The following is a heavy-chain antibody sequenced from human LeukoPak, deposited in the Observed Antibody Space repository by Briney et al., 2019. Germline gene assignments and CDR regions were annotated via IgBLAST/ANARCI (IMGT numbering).Heavy chain of an antibody. CDR3: ASLFRVGATGHYYYYMDL. J-gene: IGHJ6*03. CDR2: INPNSGGT. Sequence: RASVKVSCKASGYTFTGYYMHWVRQAPGQGREWMGWINPNSGGTNYAQKFQGKVTMTRDTSISTAYMELSRLRSEDMAESYCASLFRVGATGHYYYYMDLCGTGTTVTVSS. V-gene: IGHV1-2*02. CDR1: GYTFTGYY. D-gene: IGHD1-26*01.